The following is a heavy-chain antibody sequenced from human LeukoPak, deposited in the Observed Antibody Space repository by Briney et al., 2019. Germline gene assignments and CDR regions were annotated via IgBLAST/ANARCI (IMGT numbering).Heavy chain of an antibody. Sequence: ASVKVSCKASGGTFSSYAISWVRQAPGQGLEWMGIINPSGGSTSYAQKFQGRVTMTRDTSTSTVYMELSSLRSEDTAVYYCAGDLIPQGYDILTGYYRSPQYGMDVWGQGTTVTVSS. CDR1: GGTFSSYA. CDR2: INPSGGST. V-gene: IGHV1-46*01. D-gene: IGHD3-9*01. CDR3: AGDLIPQGYDILTGYYRSPQYGMDV. J-gene: IGHJ6*02.